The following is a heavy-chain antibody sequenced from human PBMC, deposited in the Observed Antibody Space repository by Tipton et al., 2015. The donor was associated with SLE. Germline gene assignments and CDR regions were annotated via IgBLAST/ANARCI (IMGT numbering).Heavy chain of an antibody. CDR2: IYYSGST. J-gene: IGHJ3*02. D-gene: IGHD1-26*01. CDR1: GFTFDDYG. V-gene: IGHV4-59*12. CDR3: AREWELEGDAFDI. Sequence: LRLSCAASGFTFDDYGMSWIRQPPGKGLEWIGYIYYSGSTNYNPSLKSRVTISVDTSKNQFSLKLSSVTAADTAVYYCAREWELEGDAFDIWGQGTMVTVSS.